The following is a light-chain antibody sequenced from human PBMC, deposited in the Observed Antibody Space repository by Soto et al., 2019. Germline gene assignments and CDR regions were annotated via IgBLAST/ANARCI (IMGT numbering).Light chain of an antibody. CDR2: DVT. CDR3: TSYTISSALVV. J-gene: IGLJ3*02. Sequence: QSALTQPASVSGSPGQSITISCTGTSSDIGGYNYVSWYQQYPGKAPKLMIFDVTTRPSGVSNRFSGSKSGNTASLTISGLQAEDEADYYCTSYTISSALVVFGGGTKLTVL. V-gene: IGLV2-14*01. CDR1: SSDIGGYNY.